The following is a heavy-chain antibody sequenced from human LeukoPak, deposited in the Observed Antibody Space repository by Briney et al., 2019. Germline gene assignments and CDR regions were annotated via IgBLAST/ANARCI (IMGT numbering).Heavy chain of an antibody. CDR1: GGSISSSSYY. V-gene: IGHV4-61*01. Sequence: SETLSLTCTVSGGSISSSSYYWSWIRQPPGKGLEWIGYIYYSGSTNYNPSLKSRVTISVDTSKNQFSLKLSSVTAADTAVYYCARDGYSSGWFDYWGQGTLVTVSS. J-gene: IGHJ4*02. CDR3: ARDGYSSGWFDY. D-gene: IGHD6-19*01. CDR2: IYYSGST.